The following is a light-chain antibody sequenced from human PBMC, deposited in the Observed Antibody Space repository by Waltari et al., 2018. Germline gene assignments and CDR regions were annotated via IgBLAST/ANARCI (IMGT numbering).Light chain of an antibody. Sequence: QLVLTQSPSASASLGASVKLTCTLSSGHSTNVIAWLPKRQERGPRYLMKVNSDGSHNKGDEIPDRFSGSSSGAEHYLTISSLQSEDEADYYCQTGGHGTWVFGGGTKLTVL. V-gene: IGLV4-69*01. J-gene: IGLJ3*02. CDR3: QTGGHGTWV. CDR1: SGHSTNV. CDR2: VNSDGSH.